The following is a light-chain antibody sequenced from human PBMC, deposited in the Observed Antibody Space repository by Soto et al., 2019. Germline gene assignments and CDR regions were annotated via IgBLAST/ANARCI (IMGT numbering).Light chain of an antibody. V-gene: IGKV1-12*01. CDR3: QQGNIFPRT. Sequence: DIKVTQSPSSVSASLGDRVTISCRASQDISSILAWYQKKPGKAPKLLIYGATTLESGVPARFSGSGSGTDFTLIITSLQPEDFATYYCQQGNIFPRTFGGGTTVEIK. CDR2: GAT. CDR1: QDISSI. J-gene: IGKJ4*01.